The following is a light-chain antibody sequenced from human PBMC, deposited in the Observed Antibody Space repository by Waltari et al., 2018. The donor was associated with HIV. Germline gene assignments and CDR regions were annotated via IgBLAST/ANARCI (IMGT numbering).Light chain of an antibody. J-gene: IGLJ1*01. CDR2: DVS. Sequence: QSALTQPASVSGSPGQSITISCTGTSSDIGGYNYVSWYQHTPGKAPKLMISDVSHRPSGVSNRFSGSKSGNTASLTISGLQAEDEADYYGSSYTSSSTLGVFGSGTKVTVL. CDR1: SSDIGGYNY. V-gene: IGLV2-14*03. CDR3: SSYTSSSTLGV.